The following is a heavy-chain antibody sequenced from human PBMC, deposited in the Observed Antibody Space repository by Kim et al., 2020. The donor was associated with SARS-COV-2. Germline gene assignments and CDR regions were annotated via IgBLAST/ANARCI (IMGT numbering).Heavy chain of an antibody. D-gene: IGHD3-3*01. J-gene: IGHJ4*02. CDR1: GFTFSSYA. CDR3: AKFLFDFWSGYDGPFDY. V-gene: IGHV3-23*01. CDR2: ISGSGGST. Sequence: GGSLRLSCAASGFTFSSYAMSWVRQAPGKGLEWVSAISGSGGSTYYADSVKGRFTISRDNSKNTLYLQMNSLRAEDTAVYYCAKFLFDFWSGYDGPFDYWGQGTLVTVSS.